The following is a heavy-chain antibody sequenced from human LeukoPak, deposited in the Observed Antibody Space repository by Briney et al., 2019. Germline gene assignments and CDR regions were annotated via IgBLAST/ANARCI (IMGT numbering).Heavy chain of an antibody. D-gene: IGHD3-22*01. CDR3: ARVADYYDSSGGAFDI. J-gene: IGHJ3*02. CDR1: GFTFSSYS. CDR2: ISSSSSTI. V-gene: IGHV3-48*01. Sequence: GGSLRLSCAASGFTFSSYSMNWVRQAPGKGLEWVSYISSSSSTIYYADSVKGRFTISRDNAKNSLYLQMNSLRAEDTAVCYCARVADYYDSSGGAFDIWGQGTMVTVSS.